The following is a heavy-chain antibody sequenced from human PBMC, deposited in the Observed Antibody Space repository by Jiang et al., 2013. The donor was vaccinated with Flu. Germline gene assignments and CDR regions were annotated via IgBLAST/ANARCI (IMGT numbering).Heavy chain of an antibody. V-gene: IGHV1-8*01. D-gene: IGHD6-13*01. CDR1: GYTFTSYD. Sequence: SGAEVKKPGASVKVSCKASGYTFTSYDINWVRQATGQGLEWMGWMNPNSGNTGYAQKFQGRVTMTRNTSISTAYMELNSLRSEDTAVYYCARGESADKKKYYYYYGMDVWGQGTTVTVSS. CDR2: MNPNSGNT. J-gene: IGHJ6*02. CDR3: ARGESADKKKYYYYYGMDV.